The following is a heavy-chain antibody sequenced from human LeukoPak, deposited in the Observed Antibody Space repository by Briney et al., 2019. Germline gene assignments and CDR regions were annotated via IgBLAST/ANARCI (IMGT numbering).Heavy chain of an antibody. CDR2: IKPDGSEK. J-gene: IGHJ4*02. Sequence: PGGSLRLSCAASGFAFSRYSMSWVRQAPGKGLEWVANIKPDGSEKHYVDSVKGRLTISRDNSKNTLYLQMNSLRAEDTAVYYCARGSYSNSVDYWGQGTLVTVSS. D-gene: IGHD4-11*01. CDR3: ARGSYSNSVDY. CDR1: GFAFSRYS. V-gene: IGHV3-7*01.